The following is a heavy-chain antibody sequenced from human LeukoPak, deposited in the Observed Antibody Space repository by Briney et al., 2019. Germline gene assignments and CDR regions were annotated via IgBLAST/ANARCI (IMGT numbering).Heavy chain of an antibody. D-gene: IGHD6-19*01. CDR3: TRHSDSSGWNAGIDAFDI. CDR1: GFTFSGSA. J-gene: IGHJ3*02. CDR2: IGSRANTYAT. V-gene: IGHV3-73*01. Sequence: PGGSLRLSCAASGFTFSGSAMHWVRQSSGKGLEWVGRIGSRANTYATAYAAWVKGRFTISRDDPKNRAYLQMNSLKTEDTAVYYCTRHSDSSGWNAGIDAFDIWGQGTMVTVSS.